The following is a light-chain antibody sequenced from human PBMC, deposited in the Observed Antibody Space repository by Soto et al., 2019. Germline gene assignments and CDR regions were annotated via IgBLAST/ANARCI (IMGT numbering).Light chain of an antibody. V-gene: IGKV3-20*01. Sequence: EIVVTQSPGTLSLSPGDRASLSCRASQSVPKNYLAWYQQEPGQAPRLLIYDASSRPTGIPDRFSGSGSGTDFTLTISRLEPEDFAVYYCHQYASAPQTFGQGTKVEIK. CDR2: DAS. J-gene: IGKJ1*01. CDR1: QSVPKNY. CDR3: HQYASAPQT.